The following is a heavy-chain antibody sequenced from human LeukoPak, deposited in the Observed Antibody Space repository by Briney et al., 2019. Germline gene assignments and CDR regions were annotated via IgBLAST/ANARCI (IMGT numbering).Heavy chain of an antibody. Sequence: PGGSLRLSCAASGFTFSTYSVNWVRQAPGKGLEWVSAISSSSSFIYYADSAKGRFTISRDNAKNSLYLQMSSLTAEDTAIYYCARDHAYRADYWGQGTLVTVSS. D-gene: IGHD2-2*01. V-gene: IGHV3-21*01. J-gene: IGHJ4*02. CDR3: ARDHAYRADY. CDR1: GFTFSTYS. CDR2: ISSSSSFI.